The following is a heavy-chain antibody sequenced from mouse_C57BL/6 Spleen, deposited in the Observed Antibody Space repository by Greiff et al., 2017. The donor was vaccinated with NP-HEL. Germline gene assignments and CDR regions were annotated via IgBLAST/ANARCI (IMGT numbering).Heavy chain of an antibody. J-gene: IGHJ1*03. V-gene: IGHV5-4*01. CDR3: ARDYGSSAWYFDV. CDR1: GFTFSSYA. D-gene: IGHD1-1*01. Sequence: EVQRVESGGGLVKPGGSLKLSCAASGFTFSSYAMSWVRQTPEKRLEWVATISDGGSYTYYPDNVKGRFTISRDNAKNNLYLQMSHLKSEDTAMYYCARDYGSSAWYFDVWGTGTTVTVSS. CDR2: ISDGGSYT.